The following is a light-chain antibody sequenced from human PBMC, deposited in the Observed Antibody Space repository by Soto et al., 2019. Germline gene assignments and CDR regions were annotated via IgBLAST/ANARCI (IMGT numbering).Light chain of an antibody. CDR1: QSISKF. J-gene: IGKJ5*01. V-gene: IGKV1-39*01. CDR3: QQNYNTPIT. Sequence: DFELTQSPSSLSAFVGDRVSISCRASQSISKFLSWYQQRPGTAPKLLIYAASSLESGVPSRVSGSGSGTDFTLTISSLQPEDFATYYCQQNYNTPITFGQGTRLEIK. CDR2: AAS.